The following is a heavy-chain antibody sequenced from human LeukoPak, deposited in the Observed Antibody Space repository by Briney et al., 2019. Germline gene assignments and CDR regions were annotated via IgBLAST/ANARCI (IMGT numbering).Heavy chain of an antibody. Sequence: GGSLRRSCAAPGFTFSGYAMSWVRQTPGKGLEWVSTISGSGGSTNYADSVKGRFTISRDNSKNTLQLQMNSLRADDTAIHYCAKLPLVGPYLDYWGQGTRVTVSS. D-gene: IGHD1-26*01. J-gene: IGHJ4*02. CDR1: GFTFSGYA. V-gene: IGHV3-23*01. CDR3: AKLPLVGPYLDY. CDR2: ISGSGGST.